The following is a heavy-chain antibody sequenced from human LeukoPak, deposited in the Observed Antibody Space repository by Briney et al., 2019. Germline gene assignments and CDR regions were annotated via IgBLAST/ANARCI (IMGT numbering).Heavy chain of an antibody. CDR1: GFTFSSYE. J-gene: IGHJ5*02. V-gene: IGHV3-48*03. D-gene: IGHD1-7*01. CDR3: AREGTSITGTRRGFDP. CDR2: ISSSGSTI. Sequence: PGGSLRLSCAASGFTFSSYEMNWVRQAPGKGLEWVSYISSSGSTIYYADSVKGRFTISRDNAKNSLHLQMNSLRAEDTAVYYCAREGTSITGTRRGFDPWGQGTLVTVSS.